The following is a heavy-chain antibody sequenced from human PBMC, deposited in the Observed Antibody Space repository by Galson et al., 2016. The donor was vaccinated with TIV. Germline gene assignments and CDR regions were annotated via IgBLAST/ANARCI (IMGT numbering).Heavy chain of an antibody. J-gene: IGHJ6*02. CDR3: AKNRAVDASRDYYFYQAIDV. Sequence: SLRLSCAASGFTFDEYPMHWVRLPPGKGPQWVSSINWHGNAVVYADSVKGRFTVSRDNGKTSLYLQMNSLRPDDTALYYCAKNRAVDASRDYYFYQAIDVWGQGTAVIVSS. CDR1: GFTFDEYP. V-gene: IGHV3-9*01. D-gene: IGHD5-18*01. CDR2: INWHGNAV.